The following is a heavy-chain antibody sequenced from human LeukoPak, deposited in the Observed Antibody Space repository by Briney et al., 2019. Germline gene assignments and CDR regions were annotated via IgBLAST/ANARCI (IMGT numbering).Heavy chain of an antibody. CDR1: VGTSSSYA. CDR2: LIPIFGTA. Sequence: ASVTVSCKASVGTSSSYAISWVRQAPGQWLEWNVGLIPIFGTAHYAQKFQGRVTITADESTSTAYMELSSLRSEDTAVYDCAREQYYGSGIQLFDPWGQGTLVTVSS. D-gene: IGHD3-10*01. V-gene: IGHV1-69*13. J-gene: IGHJ5*02. CDR3: AREQYYGSGIQLFDP.